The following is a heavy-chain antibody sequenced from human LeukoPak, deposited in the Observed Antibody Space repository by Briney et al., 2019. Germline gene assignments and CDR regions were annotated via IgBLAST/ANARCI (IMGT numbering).Heavy chain of an antibody. Sequence: SETLSLTCTVSGGSISSSSYHWGWIRQPPGKGLEWIGSIYYSGSTYNNPSLRSRVTISVDTSKNQFSLKLSSVTAADTAVYYCARHSVIVLTAYAIPNWSHPWGQGILVTVSS. CDR3: ARHSVIVLTAYAIPNWSHP. CDR1: GGSISSSSYH. D-gene: IGHD2-8*01. J-gene: IGHJ5*02. CDR2: IYYSGST. V-gene: IGHV4-39*01.